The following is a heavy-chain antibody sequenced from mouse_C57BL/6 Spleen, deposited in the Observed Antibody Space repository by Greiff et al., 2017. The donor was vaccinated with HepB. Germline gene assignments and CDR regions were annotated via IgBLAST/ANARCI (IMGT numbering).Heavy chain of an antibody. V-gene: IGHV14-3*01. D-gene: IGHD1-1*01. CDR3: ARVPPAGSRDYAMDY. Sequence: EVQLQQSVAELVRPGASVKLSCTASGFNIKNTYMHWVKQRPEQGLEWIGRIDPANGNTKYAPKFQGKATITADTSSNTAYLQLSSLTSEDTAIFYCARVPPAGSRDYAMDYWGQGTSVTVSS. J-gene: IGHJ4*01. CDR1: GFNIKNTY. CDR2: IDPANGNT.